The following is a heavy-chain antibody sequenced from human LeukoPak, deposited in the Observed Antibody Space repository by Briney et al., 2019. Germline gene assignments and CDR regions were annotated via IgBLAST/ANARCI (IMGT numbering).Heavy chain of an antibody. Sequence: SETLSLTCAVYGGSFSGYYWSWIRQPRGKGLEWIGEINHSGSTNYNPSLKSRVTISVDTSKNQFSLKLSSVTAADTAVYYCARGWGVTDYWGQGTLVTVSS. CDR1: GGSFSGYY. V-gene: IGHV4-34*01. CDR2: INHSGST. CDR3: ARGWGVTDY. J-gene: IGHJ4*02. D-gene: IGHD3-10*01.